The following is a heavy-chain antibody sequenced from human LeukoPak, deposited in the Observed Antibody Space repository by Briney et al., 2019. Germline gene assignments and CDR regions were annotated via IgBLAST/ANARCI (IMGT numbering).Heavy chain of an antibody. J-gene: IGHJ4*02. CDR2: INPNSGGT. D-gene: IGHD3-3*01. CDR1: GYTFTGYY. Sequence: ASVKVSCKASGYTFTGYYIHWVRQAPGQGLEWMGWINPNSGGTNYAQKFQGRVTMTRDTSISTAYMELSRLRSDDTAVYYCARLNTIFGVVTRDYWGQGTLVTVSS. V-gene: IGHV1-2*02. CDR3: ARLNTIFGVVTRDY.